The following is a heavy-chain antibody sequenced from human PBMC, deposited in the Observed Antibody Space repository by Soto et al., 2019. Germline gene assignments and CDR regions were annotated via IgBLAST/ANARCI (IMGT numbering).Heavy chain of an antibody. D-gene: IGHD6-19*01. V-gene: IGHV1-69*13. CDR3: ARTKSPAYISGWEPHYFDY. CDR1: GYSLTELS. J-gene: IGHJ4*02. Sequence: SVKVSCKVSGYSLTELSINWVRQAPGQGLEWMGGIIPIFSTANYAQKFQGRVTITADESTSTAYMELSSLRSEDTAVYYCARTKSPAYISGWEPHYFDYWGQGTLVTVSS. CDR2: IIPIFSTA.